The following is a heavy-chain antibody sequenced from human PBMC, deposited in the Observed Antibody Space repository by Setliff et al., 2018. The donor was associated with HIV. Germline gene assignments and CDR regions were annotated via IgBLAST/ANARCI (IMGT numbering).Heavy chain of an antibody. J-gene: IGHJ6*03. CDR1: GGSISTMTYY. CDR3: ARGPRPVDVDYYYMDV. CDR2: IYTTGIT. Sequence: PSETLSLTCTVSGGSISTMTYYWSWIRQPAGKGLEWIGRIYTTGITNYIPSLKSRVTISLDTSKNQFSLKLTSVTAADTAVYYCARGPRPVDVDYYYMDVWGKGTTVTVS. V-gene: IGHV4-61*02.